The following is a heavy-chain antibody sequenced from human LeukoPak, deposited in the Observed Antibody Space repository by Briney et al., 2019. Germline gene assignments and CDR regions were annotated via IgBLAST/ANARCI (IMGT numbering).Heavy chain of an antibody. CDR3: ARGLRQLVWFDP. CDR2: INPSGGST. CDR1: GYTFTSYY. Sequence: ASVKVSCKASGYTFTSYYMHWVRQAPGQGLEWMGIINPSGGSTSYAQKFQGRVTMTRNTSISTAYMELSSLRSEDTAVYYCARGLRQLVWFDPWGQGTLVTVSS. J-gene: IGHJ5*02. V-gene: IGHV1-46*01. D-gene: IGHD6-6*01.